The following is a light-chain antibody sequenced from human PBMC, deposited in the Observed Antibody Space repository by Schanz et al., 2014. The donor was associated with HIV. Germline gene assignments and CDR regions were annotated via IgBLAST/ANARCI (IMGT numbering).Light chain of an antibody. CDR2: ANT. J-gene: IGLJ1*01. V-gene: IGLV1-40*01. CDR3: ASWDDSLNGLYV. Sequence: QSVLTQPPSVSGAPGQRVSISCTGSSSNIGAGYDVHWYQQLPGTAPKLLIYANTNRPSGVPDRFSGSRSGTSASLAISGLQSEDEGDYYCASWDDSLNGLYVFGPGTKLTVL. CDR1: SSNIGAGYD.